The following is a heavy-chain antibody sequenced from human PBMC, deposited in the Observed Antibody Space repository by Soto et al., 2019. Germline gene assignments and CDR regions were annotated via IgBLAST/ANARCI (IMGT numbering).Heavy chain of an antibody. Sequence: GESLKISLAASGFTFSGSAMHWVRQASGKGLEWVGRIRSKANSYETAYAASGTGRLTNCRDDSKNTAYMQMHSLKTEAKAVYDSPRHAQKAEYSSGWYNWAYPWGQGTLVTVSS. J-gene: IGHJ5*02. CDR1: GFTFSGSA. V-gene: IGHV3-73*01. CDR3: PRHAQKAEYSSGWYNWAYP. D-gene: IGHD6-19*01. CDR2: IRSKANSYET.